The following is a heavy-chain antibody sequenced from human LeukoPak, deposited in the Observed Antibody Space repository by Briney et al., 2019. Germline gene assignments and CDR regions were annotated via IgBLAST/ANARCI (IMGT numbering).Heavy chain of an antibody. CDR2: IRYDGSNK. V-gene: IGHV3-30*02. J-gene: IGHJ4*02. Sequence: PGGSLRLSCAASGFTFSSYGMRWVRQAPGKGLEWVAFIRYDGSNKYYADSVKGRFTISRDNSKNTLYLQMNSLRAEDTAVYYCAKGFRLYCGGDCYFDYWGQGTLVTVSS. CDR3: AKGFRLYCGGDCYFDY. CDR1: GFTFSSYG. D-gene: IGHD2-21*02.